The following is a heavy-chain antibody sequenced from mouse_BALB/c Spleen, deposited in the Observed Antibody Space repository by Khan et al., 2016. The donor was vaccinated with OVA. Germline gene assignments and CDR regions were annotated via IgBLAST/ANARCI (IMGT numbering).Heavy chain of an antibody. CDR3: TRREGLYAMDY. CDR1: GFTFSSFG. CDR2: ISSGSTTI. V-gene: IGHV5-17*02. J-gene: IGHJ4*01. Sequence: DVMLVESGGGLVQPGGSRKLSCAASGFTFSSFGMHWVRQAPEKGLEWVAYISSGSTTIYYADTVKGRFTISRDNPKNPLFLQMTSLRSEDTAIYYCTRREGLYAMDYWGQGTSVTVSS. D-gene: IGHD3-3*01.